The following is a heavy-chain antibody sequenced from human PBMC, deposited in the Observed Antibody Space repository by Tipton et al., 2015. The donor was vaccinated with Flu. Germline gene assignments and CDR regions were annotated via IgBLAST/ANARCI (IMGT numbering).Heavy chain of an antibody. D-gene: IGHD4-11*01. CDR3: ARRDYSNYVSVPKNWFDS. V-gene: IGHV4-34*01. Sequence: TLSLTCAVYGGSFRAYYWSWIRQPPGKGLEWIGNIYHTGSTYYNPSLRSRVTILVDRSKNQFSLKLSFVTAADTAVYYCARRDYSNYVSVPKNWFDSWGQGILVTVSS. J-gene: IGHJ5*01. CDR1: GGSFRAYY. CDR2: IYHTGST.